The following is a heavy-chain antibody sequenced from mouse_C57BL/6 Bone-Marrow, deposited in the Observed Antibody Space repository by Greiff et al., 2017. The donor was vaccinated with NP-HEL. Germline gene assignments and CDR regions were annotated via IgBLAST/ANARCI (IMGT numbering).Heavy chain of an antibody. CDR3: ADGSSKGNAMDY. V-gene: IGHV1-82*01. CDR2: IYPGDGDT. J-gene: IGHJ4*01. Sequence: VKLQQSGPELVKPGASVKISCKASGYAFSSSWMNWVKQRPGKGLEWIGRIYPGDGDTNYNGKFKGKATLTADKSSSTAYMQLSSLTSEDSAVYFCADGSSKGNAMDYWGQGTSVTVSS. D-gene: IGHD1-1*01. CDR1: GYAFSSSW.